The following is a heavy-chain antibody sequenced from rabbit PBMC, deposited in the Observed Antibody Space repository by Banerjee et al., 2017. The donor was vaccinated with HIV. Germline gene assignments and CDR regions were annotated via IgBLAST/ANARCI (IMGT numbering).Heavy chain of an antibody. V-gene: IGHV1S45*01. D-gene: IGHD3-1*01. CDR3: ARSTTDSHWFTRLDL. J-gene: IGHJ6*01. CDR1: GFSFSSYYS. CDR2: IGAGSSPKT. Sequence: QEQLVESGGGLVQPEGSLTLTCTASGFSFSSYYSMCWVRQAPGKGLEWIGCIGAGSSPKTWYASWAKGRFTVSKTSSTTVTLQMTSLTAADTATYLAARSTTDSHWFTRLDLWGPGTLVTVS.